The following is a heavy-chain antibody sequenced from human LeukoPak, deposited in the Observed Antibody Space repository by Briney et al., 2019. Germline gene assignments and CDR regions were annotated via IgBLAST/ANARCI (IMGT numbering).Heavy chain of an antibody. D-gene: IGHD1-26*01. V-gene: IGHV3-15*01. J-gene: IGHJ5*02. CDR3: TVGDDFDH. Sequence: GGSLRLSCAGSGFTFSNGWMSWVRQAPGKGLEWVGRIKSKPNGGTTDYSAAVKGRFTISRDDSKGLSYLQMNRLIIEDTAVYYCTVGDDFDHWGQGTLVTVSS. CDR2: IKSKPNGGTT. CDR1: GFTFSNGW.